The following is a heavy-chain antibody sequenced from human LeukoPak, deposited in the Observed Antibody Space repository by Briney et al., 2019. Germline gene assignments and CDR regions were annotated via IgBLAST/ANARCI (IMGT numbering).Heavy chain of an antibody. J-gene: IGHJ4*02. V-gene: IGHV3-11*04. CDR1: GFTFSDYH. CDR3: ARDSQWAATRPIPY. Sequence: GGSLRLSCAASGFTFSDYHMSWIRQAPGKGLEWVSYISSSGSTIYYADSVKGRFTISRDNAKNSLYLQMNSLRAEDTAVYYCARDSQWAATRPIPYWGQGTLVTVSS. CDR2: ISSSGSTI. D-gene: IGHD2-15*01.